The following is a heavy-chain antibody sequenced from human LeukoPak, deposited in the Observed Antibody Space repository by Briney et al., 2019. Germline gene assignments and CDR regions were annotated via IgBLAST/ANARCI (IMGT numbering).Heavy chain of an antibody. CDR2: ISWNSGSI. CDR3: AKGTGRYCPFFDY. CDR1: GFTFDDYA. J-gene: IGHJ4*02. V-gene: IGHV3-9*01. Sequence: GGSLRLSCAASGFTFDDYAMHWVRQGPGKGLEWFSGISWNSGSIDYVESVKGRFTISRENDTNYIYLHMNSLRPEATDFSYCAKGTGRYCPFFDYWGRGTLVTVSS. D-gene: IGHD1-26*01.